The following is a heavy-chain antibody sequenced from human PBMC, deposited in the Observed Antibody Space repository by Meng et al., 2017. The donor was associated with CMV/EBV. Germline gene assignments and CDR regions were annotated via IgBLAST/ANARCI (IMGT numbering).Heavy chain of an antibody. CDR2: ISYDGSNK. Sequence: GSLKISCAASGFTFSSYAMHWVRQAPGKGLEWVAVISYDGSNKYYADSVKGRFTISRDNSKNTLYLQMNSLRAEDTAVYYCAREGAGTIYGMDVWGQGTTVTVSS. CDR1: GFTFSSYA. D-gene: IGHD1-1*01. CDR3: AREGAGTIYGMDV. J-gene: IGHJ6*02. V-gene: IGHV3-30*04.